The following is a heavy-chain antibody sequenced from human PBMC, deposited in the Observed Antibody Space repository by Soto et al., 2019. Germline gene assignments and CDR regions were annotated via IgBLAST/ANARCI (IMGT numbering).Heavy chain of an antibody. V-gene: IGHV1-18*01. Sequence: ASVKVSCKASGYTFTNYGITWVRQAPGQGLEWLGWISGYNGNTNYAQKLQGRVTMTTDTSTSTAYMELRSLRSDDTAVYYCARGDYYGELDYWGQGTLVTVSS. CDR3: ARGDYYGELDY. J-gene: IGHJ4*02. CDR2: ISGYNGNT. CDR1: GYTFTNYG. D-gene: IGHD4-17*01.